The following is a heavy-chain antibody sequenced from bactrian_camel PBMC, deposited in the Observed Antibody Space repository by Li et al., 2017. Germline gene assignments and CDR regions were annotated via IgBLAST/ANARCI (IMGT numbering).Heavy chain of an antibody. Sequence: HVQLVESGGDSVQAGGSLTLSCVASGFTRTGGNCMAWFRQAPGNGREGVASIHVYLGSTTYADSAKGRFTISRDNNNQMAYLQMNSLKPEDTGVYYCTIGDWDAGSCDAAFLWGQGTQVTVS. D-gene: IGHD6*01. CDR2: IHVYLGST. CDR3: TIGDWDAGSCDAAFL. J-gene: IGHJ4*01. CDR1: GFTRTGGNC. V-gene: IGHV3S1*01.